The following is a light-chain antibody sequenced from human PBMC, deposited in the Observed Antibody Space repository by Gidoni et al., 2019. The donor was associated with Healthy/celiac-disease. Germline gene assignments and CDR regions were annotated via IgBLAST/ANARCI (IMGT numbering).Light chain of an antibody. CDR3: QQTYSTPLT. CDR2: AAS. Sequence: DIQMTQSPSSLSASVGDRVTITCRASQSISSYLHWYRQKPGKAPKLLISAASSLQSGVPSRFSGSGSGTDFTLTISSLQPEDFATYYCQQTYSTPLTFGGGTKVEIK. V-gene: IGKV1-39*01. J-gene: IGKJ4*01. CDR1: QSISSY.